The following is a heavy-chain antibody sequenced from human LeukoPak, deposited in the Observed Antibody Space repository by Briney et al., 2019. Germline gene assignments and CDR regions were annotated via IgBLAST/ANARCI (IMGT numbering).Heavy chain of an antibody. V-gene: IGHV3-48*01. CDR1: GFTFSSYS. J-gene: IGHJ6*03. CDR3: ASSIAARPKYYYYYMDV. Sequence: GGSLRLSCAASGFTFSSYSMSWVRQAPGKGLEWVSYISSSSSTIYYADSVKGRFTMSRDNAKNSLYLQMISLRAEDTALYYCASSIAARPKYYYYYMDVWGKGTTVTVSS. CDR2: ISSSSSTI. D-gene: IGHD6-6*01.